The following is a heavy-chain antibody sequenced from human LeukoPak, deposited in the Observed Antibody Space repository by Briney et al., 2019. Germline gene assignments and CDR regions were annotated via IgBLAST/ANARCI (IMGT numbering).Heavy chain of an antibody. CDR3: ATGAAAVIDAFDI. J-gene: IGHJ3*02. D-gene: IGHD6-13*01. CDR2: FDPEDGET. Sequence: RASVTVSCKVSGYTLTELSMRWVRQAPGKGLEWMGGFDPEDGETIYAQKFQGRVTMTEDTSTDTAYMELSSLRSEDTAVYYCATGAAAVIDAFDIWGQGTMVTVSS. CDR1: GYTLTELS. V-gene: IGHV1-24*01.